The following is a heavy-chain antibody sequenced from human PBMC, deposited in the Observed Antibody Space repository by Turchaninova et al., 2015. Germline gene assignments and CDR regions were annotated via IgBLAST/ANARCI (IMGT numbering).Heavy chain of an antibody. CDR2: IKPDGSDT. CDR3: ASEKSWSVDY. Sequence: EGQLVESGGGLVQPGGSLRLSCAASGFTFSDFWMSWVRQATGKGLGWVANIKPDGSDTYYVDSGRGRFTISRDNAKNSLYLQMNSLRAEDTAVYYCASEKSWSVDYWGQGTLVTASS. J-gene: IGHJ4*02. CDR1: GFTFSDFW. D-gene: IGHD3-3*01. V-gene: IGHV3-7*01.